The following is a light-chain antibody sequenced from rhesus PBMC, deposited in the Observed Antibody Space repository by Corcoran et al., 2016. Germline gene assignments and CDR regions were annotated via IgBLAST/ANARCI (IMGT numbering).Light chain of an antibody. V-gene: IGKV1-22*01. Sequence: DIQMTQSPSSLSASVGDKVTITCRASQGISSWLAWYQQKPGKAPKVLIYKASSLQSGVPSRFRGSGSGTDCTRTMSSLQTEDVATYYCLQYSSSPGTFGQGTKVEIK. J-gene: IGKJ1*01. CDR3: LQYSSSPGT. CDR1: QGISSW. CDR2: KAS.